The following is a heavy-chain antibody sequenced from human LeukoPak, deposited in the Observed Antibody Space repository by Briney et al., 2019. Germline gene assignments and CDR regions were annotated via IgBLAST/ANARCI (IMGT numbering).Heavy chain of an antibody. D-gene: IGHD3-16*02. CDR3: SIDYDYAWGSYRLGY. Sequence: GRSLRLSCAASGFTFSVYGMHWVRQAPGKGLEWVGVIWNDGSNKYYADSVKGRFTISRDNSKNTLYLQMNSLKAEDTAVYYCSIDYDYAWGSYRLGYWGQGTLVTVSS. CDR1: GFTFSVYG. CDR2: IWNDGSNK. V-gene: IGHV3-33*01. J-gene: IGHJ4*02.